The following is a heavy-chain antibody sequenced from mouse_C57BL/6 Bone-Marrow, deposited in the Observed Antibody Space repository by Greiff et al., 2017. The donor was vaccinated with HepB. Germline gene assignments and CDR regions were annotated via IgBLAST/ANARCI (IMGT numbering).Heavy chain of an antibody. Sequence: EVKVIESGPGLAKPSQTLSLTCSVTGYSITSDYWNWIRKFPGNKLEYMGYISYSGSTYYNPSLKSRISITRDTSKNQYYLQLNSVTTEDTATYYCARGTLITTVVADYAMDYWGQGTSVTVSS. V-gene: IGHV3-8*01. CDR2: ISYSGST. CDR3: ARGTLITTVVADYAMDY. J-gene: IGHJ4*01. CDR1: GYSITSDY. D-gene: IGHD1-1*01.